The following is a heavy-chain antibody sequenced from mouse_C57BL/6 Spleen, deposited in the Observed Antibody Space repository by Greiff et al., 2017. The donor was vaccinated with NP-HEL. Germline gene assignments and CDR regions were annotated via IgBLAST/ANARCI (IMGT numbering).Heavy chain of an antibody. CDR2: INYDGSST. Sequence: EVHLVESEGGLVQPGSSMKLSCTASGFTFSDYYMAWVRQVPEKGLEWVANINYDGSSTYYLDSLKSRFIISRDNAKNILYLQMSSLKSEDTATYYCARDNYGSDFDYWGQGTTLTVSS. CDR1: GFTFSDYY. D-gene: IGHD1-1*01. J-gene: IGHJ2*01. CDR3: ARDNYGSDFDY. V-gene: IGHV5-16*01.